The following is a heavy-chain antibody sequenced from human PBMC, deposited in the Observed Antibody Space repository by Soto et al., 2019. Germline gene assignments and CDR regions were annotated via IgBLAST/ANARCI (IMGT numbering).Heavy chain of an antibody. CDR3: AKVVVLGVLTPSLIFDY. CDR2: ISGSGGST. D-gene: IGHD3-10*01. J-gene: IGHJ4*02. CDR1: GFTFSSYA. Sequence: EVQLLESGGGLVQPGGSLRLSCAASGFTFSSYAMSWVRQAPGKGLEWVSAISGSGGSTYYADSVKGRFTISRDNSKNTLYLQMNSLRAEDTAVYYFAKVVVLGVLTPSLIFDYWGQGTLVTVSS. V-gene: IGHV3-23*01.